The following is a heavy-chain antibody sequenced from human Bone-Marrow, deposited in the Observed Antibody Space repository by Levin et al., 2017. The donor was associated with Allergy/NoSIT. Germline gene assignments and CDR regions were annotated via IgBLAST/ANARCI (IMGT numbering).Heavy chain of an antibody. CDR3: AREDQLIAAPYYYYGMDV. CDR1: GFGFSSHA. Sequence: GGSLRLSCAASGFGFSSHAMSWVRQAPGKGLEWVSLISASGTRTYFADSVKGRFTISRDNSRNTLHLQMNSLRAEDTAVYYCAREDQLIAAPYYYYGMDVWGQGTTVTVSS. CDR2: ISASGTRT. J-gene: IGHJ6*02. V-gene: IGHV3-23*01. D-gene: IGHD2-15*01.